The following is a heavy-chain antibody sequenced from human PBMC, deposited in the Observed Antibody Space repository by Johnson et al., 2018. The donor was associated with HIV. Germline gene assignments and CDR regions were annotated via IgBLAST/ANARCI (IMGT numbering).Heavy chain of an antibody. V-gene: IGHV3-30-3*01. CDR3: ARCGYSSYWDAFDI. Sequence: QVQLVESGGGVVQPGRSLRLSCAASGFTFSSYAMHWVRQAPGKGLERVAVISYDGSNKYYADSVKGRFTISRDNAKNSLYLQMNSLRAEDTALYYCARCGYSSYWDAFDIWGQGTMVTVSS. CDR2: ISYDGSNK. J-gene: IGHJ3*02. CDR1: GFTFSSYA. D-gene: IGHD5-12*01.